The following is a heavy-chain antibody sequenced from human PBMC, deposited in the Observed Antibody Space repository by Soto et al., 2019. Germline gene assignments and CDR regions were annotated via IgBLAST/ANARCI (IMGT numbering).Heavy chain of an antibody. D-gene: IGHD6-13*01. Sequence: QVQLVQSGAEVKKPGSSVKVSCKASGGTFSSFAISWVRQAPGQGLEWMGGIIPNFGTTNYAQMFQGRVTITADEFTNTAYMELSSLRSEDTAVYYCARVSTNLYRLNWFDPWGQGPLVTVSS. CDR2: IIPNFGTT. CDR1: GGTFSSFA. CDR3: ARVSTNLYRLNWFDP. J-gene: IGHJ5*02. V-gene: IGHV1-69*12.